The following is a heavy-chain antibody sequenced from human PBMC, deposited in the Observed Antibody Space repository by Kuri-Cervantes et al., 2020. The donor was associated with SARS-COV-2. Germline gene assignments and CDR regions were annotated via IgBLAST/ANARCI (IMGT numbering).Heavy chain of an antibody. CDR3: ARGRLSSDYFDY. CDR2: INPSGGGT. Sequence: ASVKVSCKASGYIFTNYYMSWVRQAPGQGLEWLGIINPSGGGTSYAQKFQGRVTMTRDTSTSTVYVELSSLRSEDTAVYYCARGRLSSDYFDYWGQGTLVTVSS. D-gene: IGHD6-6*01. J-gene: IGHJ4*02. V-gene: IGHV1-46*01. CDR1: GYIFTNYY.